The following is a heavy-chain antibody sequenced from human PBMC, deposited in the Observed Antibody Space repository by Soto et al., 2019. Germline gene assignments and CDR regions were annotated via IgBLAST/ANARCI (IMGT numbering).Heavy chain of an antibody. CDR2: ISSSSSDI. J-gene: IGHJ4*02. CDR1: GFTFSSYS. Sequence: PGGSLRLSCAASGFTFSSYSMNWVRQAPGKGLEWVSSISSSSSDIHYADSVKGRFTISRDNSQNTLYLQMNSLRADDTAVYYWAKDTRTLLRYFGWPQAGVDYWGQGTLVIVSS. D-gene: IGHD3-9*01. V-gene: IGHV3-21*04. CDR3: AKDTRTLLRYFGWPQAGVDY.